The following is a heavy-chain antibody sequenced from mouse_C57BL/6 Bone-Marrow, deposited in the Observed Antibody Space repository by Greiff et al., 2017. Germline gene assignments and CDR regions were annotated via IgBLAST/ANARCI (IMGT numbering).Heavy chain of an antibody. Sequence: EVKLMESGGGLVQPKGSLKLSCAASGFTFNTYAMHWVRQAPGKGLEWVARLRSKRSNYATYYADSVKDRFTISRDDSKSMLYLQMNNLKTEDTAMYYCVRAFTTVVGNYAMDYWGQGTSVTVSS. CDR1: GFTFNTYA. CDR3: VRAFTTVVGNYAMDY. D-gene: IGHD1-1*01. J-gene: IGHJ4*01. V-gene: IGHV10-3*01. CDR2: LRSKRSNYAT.